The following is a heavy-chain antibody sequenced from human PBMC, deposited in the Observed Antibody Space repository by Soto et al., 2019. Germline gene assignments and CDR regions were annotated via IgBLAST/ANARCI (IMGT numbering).Heavy chain of an antibody. J-gene: IGHJ1*01. Sequence: GGPRSLSSAAAGGTFANPRTILVRQAQGKGLEWVGRIKSKTDGGTTDYAAPVKGRFTISRDDSKNTLYLQMNSLKTEDTAVYYCTTARGTYGAEYFQHWGQGTLVPVSS. CDR2: IKSKTDGGTT. CDR3: TTARGTYGAEYFQH. D-gene: IGHD4-17*01. V-gene: IGHV3-15*01. CDR1: GGTFANPR.